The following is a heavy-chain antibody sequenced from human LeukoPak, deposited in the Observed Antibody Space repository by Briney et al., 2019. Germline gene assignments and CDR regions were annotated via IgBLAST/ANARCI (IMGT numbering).Heavy chain of an antibody. CDR2: ISSSGSTI. D-gene: IGHD6-19*01. J-gene: IGHJ4*02. Sequence: GGSLRLSCAASGFTFSDYYMSWIRQAPGKGLEWVSYISSSGSTIYYADSVKGRFTISRDNAKNSLYLQMNSLRAEDTAVYYCAKDPFTGWFDYWGQGILVTVSS. CDR1: GFTFSDYY. V-gene: IGHV3-11*01. CDR3: AKDPFTGWFDY.